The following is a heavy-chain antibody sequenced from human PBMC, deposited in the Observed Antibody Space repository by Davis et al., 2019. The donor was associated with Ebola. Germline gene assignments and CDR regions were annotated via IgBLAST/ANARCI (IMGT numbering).Heavy chain of an antibody. CDR2: ISYDGSNK. J-gene: IGHJ5*02. CDR1: GFTFSSYG. V-gene: IGHV3-30*03. D-gene: IGHD2-15*01. Sequence: GSLRLSCAASGFTFSSYGMHWVRQAPGKGLEWVAVISYDGSNKYYADSVKGRFTISRDNSKNTLYLQMNSLRAEDTAVYYCLRYCSGGSCYRVWFDPWGQGTLVTVSS. CDR3: LRYCSGGSCYRVWFDP.